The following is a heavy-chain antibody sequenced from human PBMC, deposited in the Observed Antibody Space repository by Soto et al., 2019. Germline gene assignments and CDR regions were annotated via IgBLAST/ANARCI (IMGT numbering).Heavy chain of an antibody. CDR1: GGTFNTYA. CDR2: ISPMFGAA. V-gene: IGHV1-69*19. D-gene: IGHD3-10*01. CDR3: ARAVQVHTPAFVY. J-gene: IGHJ4*02. Sequence: QVQLVQSGAEMKKPGSSVKVSCQSSGGTFNTYAMNCVRQAPGQGPEWMGDISPMFGAANYAPKFQGRVTITADESTGTSYMQVSSLTSEDTALYFCARAVQVHTPAFVYWGQGTLVTVSS.